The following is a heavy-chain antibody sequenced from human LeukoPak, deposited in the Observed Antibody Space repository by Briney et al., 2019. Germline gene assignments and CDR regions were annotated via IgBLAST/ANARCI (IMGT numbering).Heavy chain of an antibody. J-gene: IGHJ4*02. Sequence: GGSLRLSCAASGFTFSSYWISWVRQAPGKGPEWVANINQDGSERYYVDSVRGRFTISRDNAKNSLYLQVNSLRAEDTAVYYCAISSTAGGGYWGQGTLVTVSS. CDR2: INQDGSER. V-gene: IGHV3-7*03. CDR3: AISSTAGGGY. CDR1: GFTFSSYW. D-gene: IGHD3-10*01.